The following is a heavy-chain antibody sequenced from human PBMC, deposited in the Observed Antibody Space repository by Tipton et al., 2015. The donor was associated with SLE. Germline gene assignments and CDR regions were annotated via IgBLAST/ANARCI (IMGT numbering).Heavy chain of an antibody. Sequence: LSLTCTVSGDSINSGANYWNWLRQRPGKGLEWIGYIYYTGDTRHNPSLQSRLAVSVDTSKNQFSLRLSSVTAADTAVYFCARSGGYSTPFDFWGQGSLVTVSS. J-gene: IGHJ4*02. CDR3: ARSGGYSTPFDF. CDR1: GDSINSGANY. V-gene: IGHV4-31*03. D-gene: IGHD5-12*01. CDR2: IYYTGDT.